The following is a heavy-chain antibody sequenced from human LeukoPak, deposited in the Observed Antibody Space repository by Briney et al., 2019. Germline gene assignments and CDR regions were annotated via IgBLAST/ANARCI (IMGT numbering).Heavy chain of an antibody. V-gene: IGHV1-69*05. Sequence: SVKVSCKASGGTFSSYAISWVRQAPGQGLEWMGGIIPIFGTANYAQKFQGRVTITTDESTSTAYTELSSLRSEDTAVYYCATHMVRGVIGAYYYYMDVWGKGTTVTVSS. CDR2: IIPIFGTA. CDR3: ATHMVRGVIGAYYYYMDV. J-gene: IGHJ6*03. CDR1: GGTFSSYA. D-gene: IGHD3-10*01.